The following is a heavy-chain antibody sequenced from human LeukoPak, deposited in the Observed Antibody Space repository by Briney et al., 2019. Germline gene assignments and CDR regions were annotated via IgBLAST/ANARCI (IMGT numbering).Heavy chain of an antibody. Sequence: GGSLRLSCAASGFTFSSYAMSWVRQAPGKGLEWVSAISGSGGSTYYADSVKGRFTISRDNSKNTLYLQMNSLRAEDTAVYYCAKGYYYDSSGYLDYWGQGTLVTVSS. D-gene: IGHD3-22*01. CDR1: GFTFSSYA. CDR3: AKGYYYDSSGYLDY. J-gene: IGHJ4*02. CDR2: ISGSGGST. V-gene: IGHV3-23*01.